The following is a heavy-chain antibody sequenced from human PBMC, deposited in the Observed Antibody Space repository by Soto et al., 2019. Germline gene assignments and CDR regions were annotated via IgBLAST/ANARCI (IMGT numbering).Heavy chain of an antibody. CDR1: GGSFSGYY. CDR2: IYYSGST. J-gene: IGHJ4*02. Sequence: SETLSLTCAVYGGSFSGYYWTWIRQPPGTGLEWIGSIYYSGSTYYNPSLKSRVTISVDTSKNQFSLKLSSVTAADTAVYYCARVGRLLWFGELLSKASFDYWGQGTLVTVSS. CDR3: ARVGRLLWFGELLSKASFDY. V-gene: IGHV4-34*01. D-gene: IGHD3-10*01.